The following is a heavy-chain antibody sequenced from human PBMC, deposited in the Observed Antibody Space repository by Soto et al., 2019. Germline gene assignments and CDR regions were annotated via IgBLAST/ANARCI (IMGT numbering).Heavy chain of an antibody. D-gene: IGHD3-3*01. J-gene: IGHJ5*02. CDR2: INHVGIT. V-gene: IGHV4-34*01. CDR3: ARAHDFWGGRQQPIDA. Sequence: QVQLQQWGAGLLKPSETLSLTCAVSGGSFRGFYWTWIRQSPGKGLEWLGDINHVGITNYNPSLKGRVNIPVDTSKSQFSLKLSSVTAADTAVYYCARAHDFWGGRQQPIDAWGQGTLVTVSS. CDR1: GGSFRGFY.